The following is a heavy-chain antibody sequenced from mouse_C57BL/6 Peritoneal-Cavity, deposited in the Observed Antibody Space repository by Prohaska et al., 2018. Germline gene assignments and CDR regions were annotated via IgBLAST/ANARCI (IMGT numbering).Heavy chain of an antibody. D-gene: IGHD2-1*01. J-gene: IGHJ1*03. Sequence: EVQLLETGGGLVQPGGSRGLSCEGSGFTFRGFWMSWVRQTPGKTLEWIGDINSDGSAINYAPSIKDRVTIIRDNDKSTLYLQMSNVRSEDTATYFCMRYGNYWYFDVWGTGTTVTVSS. V-gene: IGHV11-2*01. CDR1: GFTFRGFW. CDR2: INSDGSAI. CDR3: MRYGNYWYFDV.